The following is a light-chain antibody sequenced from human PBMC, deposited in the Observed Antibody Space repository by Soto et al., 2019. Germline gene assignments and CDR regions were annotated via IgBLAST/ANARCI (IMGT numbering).Light chain of an antibody. V-gene: IGKV1-6*02. CDR1: HTIMTY. CDR3: QQNCNYPWT. CDR2: AAS. Sequence: IQMTQSPSSLSASVGEEVTITCRASHTIMTYLNWYQQKPGKTPKLLIYAASSLQSGVPSRFSGSGSGTQFTLTISSLQPEDVATYYCQQNCNYPWTFGQGTKVDIK. J-gene: IGKJ1*01.